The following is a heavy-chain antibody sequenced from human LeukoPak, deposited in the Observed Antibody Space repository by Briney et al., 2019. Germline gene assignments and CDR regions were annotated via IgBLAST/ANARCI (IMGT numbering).Heavy chain of an antibody. CDR2: IYTSGST. J-gene: IGHJ4*02. Sequence: SETLSLTCTVSGGSISSYYWSWIRQPPGKGLEWIGYIYTSGSTNYNPSLKSRVTISVDTSKNQFSLKLSSVTAADTAVYYCARHVPIAAAGNFDYRGQGTLVTVSS. CDR3: ARHVPIAAAGNFDY. V-gene: IGHV4-4*09. D-gene: IGHD6-13*01. CDR1: GGSISSYY.